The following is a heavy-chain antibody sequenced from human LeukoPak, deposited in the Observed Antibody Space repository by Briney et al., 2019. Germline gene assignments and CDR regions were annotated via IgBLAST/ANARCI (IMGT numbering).Heavy chain of an antibody. J-gene: IGHJ4*02. CDR3: AKGPGYGYGSYFDY. V-gene: IGHV3-30*18. D-gene: IGHD5-18*01. CDR1: GFTFSSYG. Sequence: GGSLRLSCAASGFTFSSYGMHWVRQAPGKGLEWVAVISYDGSNKYYADSVKGRFTISRDNSKNTLYLQMNSLRAEDTAVYYCAKGPGYGYGSYFDYWGQGTLVTVSS. CDR2: ISYDGSNK.